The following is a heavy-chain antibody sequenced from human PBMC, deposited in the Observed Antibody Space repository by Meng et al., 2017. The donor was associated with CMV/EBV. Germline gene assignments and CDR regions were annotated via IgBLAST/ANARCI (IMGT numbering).Heavy chain of an antibody. CDR3: ARAFYYDSSGNWFDP. Sequence: GSLRPSCTVSGGSVSSGSYYWSWIRQPPGKGLEWIGYIYYSGSTNYNPSLKSRVTISVDTSKNQFSLKLSSVTAADTAVYYCARAFYYDSSGNWFDPWGQGTLVTVSS. D-gene: IGHD3-22*01. V-gene: IGHV4-61*01. J-gene: IGHJ5*02. CDR1: GGSVSSGSYY. CDR2: IYYSGST.